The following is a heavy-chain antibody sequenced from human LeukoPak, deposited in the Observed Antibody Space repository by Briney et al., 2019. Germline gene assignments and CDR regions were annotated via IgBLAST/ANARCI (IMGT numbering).Heavy chain of an antibody. CDR1: GFTFSSYG. V-gene: IGHV3-23*01. Sequence: GGSLRLSCAASGFTFSSYGMSWVRQAPGKGLEWVSAISDSGGSTYYADSVKGRFTISRDNSKNTLYLQMNSLRAEDTAVYYCAKVLEYYDFWSGYYIDYWGQGTLVTVSS. D-gene: IGHD3-3*01. J-gene: IGHJ4*02. CDR3: AKVLEYYDFWSGYYIDY. CDR2: ISDSGGST.